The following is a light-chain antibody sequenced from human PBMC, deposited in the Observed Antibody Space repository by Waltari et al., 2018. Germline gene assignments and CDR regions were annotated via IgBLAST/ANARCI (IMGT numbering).Light chain of an antibody. CDR2: DVS. CDR3: SSYTSSTVV. Sequence: QSALTQPASVSGSPGQSITISCTGTSSDVGGYNYVSWYQQHPRKAPKLMIYDVSNRPSGVFNHSSGSTSGNTASLTISGLQAEDEADYYCSSYTSSTVVFGGGPKLTVL. CDR1: SSDVGGYNY. J-gene: IGLJ2*01. V-gene: IGLV2-14*03.